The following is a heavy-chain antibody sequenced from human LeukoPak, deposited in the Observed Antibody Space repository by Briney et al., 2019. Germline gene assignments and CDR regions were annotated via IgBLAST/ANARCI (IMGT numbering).Heavy chain of an antibody. D-gene: IGHD3-22*01. Sequence: PGGSLRLSCAASGFTFSSYSMNWVRQAPGKGLEWVSSIIMSRSYIYYADSVKGRFTISRDNAKNSLYLQMNSLRAEDTAVYYCARDRGGYYQLALDYWGQGTLVTVSS. J-gene: IGHJ4*02. CDR2: IIMSRSYI. CDR1: GFTFSSYS. CDR3: ARDRGGYYQLALDY. V-gene: IGHV3-21*01.